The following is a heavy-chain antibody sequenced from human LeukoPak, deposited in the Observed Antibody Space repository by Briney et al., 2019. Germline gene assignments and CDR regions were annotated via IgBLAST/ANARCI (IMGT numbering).Heavy chain of an antibody. CDR1: GFTFRSYG. CDR2: IWYDGSNK. V-gene: IGHV3-33*01. Sequence: GRSLRLSCAAPGFTFRSYGMHWVRQAPGKGLEWVAVIWYDGSNKYYADSVKGRFTISRDNSKNTLYLQMNSLRAEDTAVYSCARGPYDSSGSYFDHWGQGSLVTVSS. J-gene: IGHJ4*02. D-gene: IGHD3-22*01. CDR3: ARGPYDSSGSYFDH.